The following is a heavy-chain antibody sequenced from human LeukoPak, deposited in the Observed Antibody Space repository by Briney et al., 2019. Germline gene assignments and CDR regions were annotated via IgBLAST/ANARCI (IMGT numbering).Heavy chain of an antibody. Sequence: GGSLRLSCAASGFTFSSYGMHWVRQAPGKGLEWVAVMSYDGSNKYYADSVKGRFTISRDNSKNTLYLQMNSLRAEDTAVYYCAKDAAPYVYYYYYGMDVWGQGTTVTVSS. D-gene: IGHD3-16*01. CDR1: GFTFSSYG. CDR2: MSYDGSNK. CDR3: AKDAAPYVYYYYYGMDV. J-gene: IGHJ6*02. V-gene: IGHV3-30*18.